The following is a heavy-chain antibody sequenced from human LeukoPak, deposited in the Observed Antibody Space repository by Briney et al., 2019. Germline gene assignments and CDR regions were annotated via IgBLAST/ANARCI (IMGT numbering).Heavy chain of an antibody. D-gene: IGHD1-1*01. V-gene: IGHV3-11*01. CDR1: GFTFSEYY. CDR2: ISPTSDIV. J-gene: IGHJ4*02. Sequence: AGGSLRLSCAASGFTFSEYYMSWIRQAPGKGLEWVADISPTSDIVWYGDSAEGRFTISRDYAKDSLYLQMNSLGAEDTAVYYCARETVAGTFDYWSQGTLVTVSS. CDR3: ARETVAGTFDY.